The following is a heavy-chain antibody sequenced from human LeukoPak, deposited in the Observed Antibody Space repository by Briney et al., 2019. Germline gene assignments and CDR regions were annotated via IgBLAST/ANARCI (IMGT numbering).Heavy chain of an antibody. D-gene: IGHD3-22*01. CDR2: INHSGST. V-gene: IGHV4-34*01. CDR3: ARLSKGYYDSSGRLDY. J-gene: IGHJ4*02. Sequence: PSGTLSLTCAVYGGSFSGYYWSWNRQPPGQGLEWIGEINHSGSTNYNPSLKSRVTISVDTSKNQFSLKLSSVAAADTALYYCARLSKGYYDSSGRLDYWGQGTLVTVSS. CDR1: GGSFSGYY.